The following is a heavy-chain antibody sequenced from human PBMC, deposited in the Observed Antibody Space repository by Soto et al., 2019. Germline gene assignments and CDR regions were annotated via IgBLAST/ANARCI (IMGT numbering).Heavy chain of an antibody. CDR1: GGSISSGDYY. D-gene: IGHD1-26*01. CDR3: ARGSPGRYVWLDP. J-gene: IGHJ5*02. CDR2: IYYSGST. Sequence: PSETLSLTCTVSGGSISSGDYYWSWIRQPPGKGLEWIGYIYYSGSTYYNPSLKSRVTISVDTSKNQFSLKLSSVTAADTAVYYCARGSPGRYVWLDPWGQGTLVTVSS. V-gene: IGHV4-30-4*01.